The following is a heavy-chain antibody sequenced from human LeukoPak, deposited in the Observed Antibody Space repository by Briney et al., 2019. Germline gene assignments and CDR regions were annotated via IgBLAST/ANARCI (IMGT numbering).Heavy chain of an antibody. CDR3: ARPQPGGSGSYYFDY. CDR1: GDSFSKYY. J-gene: IGHJ4*02. CDR2: VYYNGDT. V-gene: IGHV4-59*08. D-gene: IGHD1-26*01. Sequence: SETLSLTCTVSGDSFSKYYWSWIRQPPDKGLECIGDVYYNGDTNYNPSLKSRVTISVDTSKNQFSLKLSSVTAADTAVYYCARPQPGGSGSYYFDYWGQGTLVTVSS.